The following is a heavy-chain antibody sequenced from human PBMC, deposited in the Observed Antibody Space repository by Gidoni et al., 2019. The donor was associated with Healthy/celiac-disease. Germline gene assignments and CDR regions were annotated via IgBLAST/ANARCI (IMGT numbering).Heavy chain of an antibody. V-gene: IGHV4-34*01. J-gene: IGHJ4*02. CDR2: INHSGST. D-gene: IGHD4-17*01. CDR3: ARPAVTTLSYFDY. Sequence: QVQLQQWGAGLLKPSETLSLTCAVYGGSFSGYYWSWIRQPPGKGLEWIGEINHSGSTDYNPSHKSRVTISVDTSKNQFSLKLSSVTAADTAVYYCARPAVTTLSYFDYWGQGTLVTVSS. CDR1: GGSFSGYY.